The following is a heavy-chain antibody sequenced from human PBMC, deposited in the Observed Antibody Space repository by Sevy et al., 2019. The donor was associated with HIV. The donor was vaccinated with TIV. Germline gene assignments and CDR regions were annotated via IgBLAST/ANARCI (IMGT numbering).Heavy chain of an antibody. CDR1: GFSISPYA. V-gene: IGHV3-30*09. CDR3: ARDAGYSTGWYAGY. J-gene: IGHJ4*02. Sequence: GGSLRLSCAASGFSISPYAFHWVRQAPGKGLEWVALMSYDGSTRYYADSAKGRFAISKDNSKNTLYLQMNSRRIEDTAIYYCARDAGYSTGWYAGYWGQGTLVTVSS. D-gene: IGHD6-19*01. CDR2: MSYDGSTR.